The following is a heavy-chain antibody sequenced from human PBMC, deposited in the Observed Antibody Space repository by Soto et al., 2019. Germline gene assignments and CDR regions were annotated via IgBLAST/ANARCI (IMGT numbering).Heavy chain of an antibody. CDR3: AKALSEWIPTYCFDS. D-gene: IGHD3-3*01. J-gene: IGHJ4*02. V-gene: IGHV3-30*18. CDR1: GFTLRSHG. CDR2: ISSDGSKV. Sequence: HPGGSLRLSCAASGFTLRSHGMNWVRQAPGKGLQWVAFISSDGSKVNYRDSVKGRFTLSRDNTKDTLSLQMTSLRSEDTATYYCAKALSEWIPTYCFDSWGQGARVTVSS.